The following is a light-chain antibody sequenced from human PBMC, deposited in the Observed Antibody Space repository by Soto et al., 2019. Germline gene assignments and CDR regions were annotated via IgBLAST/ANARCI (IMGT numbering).Light chain of an antibody. CDR1: QSVRSDY. Sequence: EIVLTQSPDTLSLSPGQRATLSCRASQSVRSDYFAWYQQKPGQAPRVIIFGVSIRATGVPDRFSGSGSGTDFTLTISRLEPEDFALYYCQQYGNSPLTFGGGTKVEIK. J-gene: IGKJ4*01. CDR3: QQYGNSPLT. CDR2: GVS. V-gene: IGKV3-20*01.